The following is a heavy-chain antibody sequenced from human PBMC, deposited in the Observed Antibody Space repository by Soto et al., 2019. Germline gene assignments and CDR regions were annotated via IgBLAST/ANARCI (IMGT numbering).Heavy chain of an antibody. Sequence: QVQLQESGPGLVKPSETLSLTCTVSGGSISSYYWSWIRQPPGKGLEWIGYIYYSGSTNYNPSLKRRVTISVDTSKNQFSLKLSSVTAADTAVYYCVSGFSGYDLGGFDYWGQGTLVTVSS. V-gene: IGHV4-59*01. CDR1: GGSISSYY. CDR2: IYYSGST. D-gene: IGHD5-12*01. J-gene: IGHJ4*02. CDR3: VSGFSGYDLGGFDY.